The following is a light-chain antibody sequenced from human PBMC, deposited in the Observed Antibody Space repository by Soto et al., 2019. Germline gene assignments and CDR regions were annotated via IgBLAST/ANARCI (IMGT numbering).Light chain of an antibody. V-gene: IGKV1-39*01. CDR2: AAS. CDR3: QQHYIHWT. J-gene: IGKJ1*01. Sequence: IQMTQSPSSLSASVGDRVTITCRASQSISSYLNWYQQKPGKAPKLLIYAASSLQSGVPSRFSGSGSGTEFTLSISSLQPDDFATYYCQQHYIHWTFGQGTKVDIK. CDR1: QSISSY.